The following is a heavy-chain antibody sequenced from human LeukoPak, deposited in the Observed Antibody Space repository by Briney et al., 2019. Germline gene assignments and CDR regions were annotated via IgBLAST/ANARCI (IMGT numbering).Heavy chain of an antibody. J-gene: IGHJ4*02. CDR1: GGSISSGGYS. CDR2: IYHSGST. Sequence: PSETLSLTCAVSGGSISSGGYSWSWIRQPPGKGLEWLGYIYHSGSTYYNPSLKSRVTISVDRSKNQFSLKLSSVTAADTAVYYCARAPGSYYDSSGYRFDYWGQGTLVTVSS. CDR3: ARAPGSYYDSSGYRFDY. D-gene: IGHD3-22*01. V-gene: IGHV4-30-2*01.